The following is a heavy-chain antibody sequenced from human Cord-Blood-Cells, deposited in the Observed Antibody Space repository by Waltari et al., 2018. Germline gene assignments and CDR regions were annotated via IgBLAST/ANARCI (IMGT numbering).Heavy chain of an antibody. CDR1: GGSISSGGYY. Sequence: QVQLQESGPGLVKPPQTLSLTCTVSGGSISSGGYYWSWSRQPPGKGLEWIGYIDYSGSTYYHPSLKSRVTISVDTSKNQFSLKLSSVTAADTAMYYCVSPPTDWGQGTLVTVSS. CDR3: VSPPTD. J-gene: IGHJ4*02. V-gene: IGHV4-30-4*08. CDR2: IDYSGST.